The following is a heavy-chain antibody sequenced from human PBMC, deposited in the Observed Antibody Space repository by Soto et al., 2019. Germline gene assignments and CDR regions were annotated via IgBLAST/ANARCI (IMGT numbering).Heavy chain of an antibody. CDR3: ARGRGYSGLNWFDP. Sequence: SETLSLTCTVSGGSISSGGYYWSWIRQHPGKGLEWIGYIYYSGNTYYNPSLKSRITISVDTSKNQFSLKLSSVTAADTAVYYCARGRGYSGLNWFDPWGQGTLVTVSS. CDR1: GGSISSGGYY. J-gene: IGHJ5*02. CDR2: IYYSGNT. V-gene: IGHV4-31*03. D-gene: IGHD5-12*01.